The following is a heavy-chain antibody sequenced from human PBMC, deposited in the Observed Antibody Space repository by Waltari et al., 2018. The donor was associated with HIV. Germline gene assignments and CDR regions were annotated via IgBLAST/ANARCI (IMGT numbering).Heavy chain of an antibody. J-gene: IGHJ4*02. CDR1: GYSISSDYY. D-gene: IGHD5-18*01. CDR2: ASRSGST. Sequence: QVQLHESGPGMVKPSETLFLTCAVSGYSISSDYYWGWIRQPPGKGLEWLWSASRSGSTYYSPSLKSRVTISLDTSKNQFSLKLNSVAAADTAVYYCGSGSRRGHSHGIDYWGQGTLVTVSS. CDR3: GSGSRRGHSHGIDY. V-gene: IGHV4-38-2*01.